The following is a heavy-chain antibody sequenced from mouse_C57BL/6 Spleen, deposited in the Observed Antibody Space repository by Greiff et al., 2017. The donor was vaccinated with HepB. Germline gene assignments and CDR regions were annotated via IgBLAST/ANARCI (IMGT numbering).Heavy chain of an antibody. J-gene: IGHJ2*01. CDR1: GFTFTDYY. D-gene: IGHD4-1*01. CDR3: ARYLTGTWDY. CDR2: IRNKANGYTT. V-gene: IGHV7-3*01. Sequence: EVMLVESGGGLVQPGGSLSLSCAASGFTFTDYYMSWVRQPPGKALEWLGFIRNKANGYTTEYSASVKGRFTISRDNSQRMLYLQMNALRAEAIATIYCARYLTGTWDYWGQGNTLTVS.